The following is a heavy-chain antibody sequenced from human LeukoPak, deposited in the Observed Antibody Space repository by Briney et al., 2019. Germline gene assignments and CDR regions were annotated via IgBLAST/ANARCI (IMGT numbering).Heavy chain of an antibody. D-gene: IGHD3-22*01. Sequence: SETLSLTCTVSGDSISSGDYYWSWIRQPAGKGLEWIGRIYTSGSTNYNPSLKSRVTISVDTSKNQFSLKLSSVTAADTAVFYCARGPYAYDSSGAFDIWGQRTMVTVSS. CDR2: IYTSGST. J-gene: IGHJ3*02. CDR1: GDSISSGDYY. V-gene: IGHV4-61*02. CDR3: ARGPYAYDSSGAFDI.